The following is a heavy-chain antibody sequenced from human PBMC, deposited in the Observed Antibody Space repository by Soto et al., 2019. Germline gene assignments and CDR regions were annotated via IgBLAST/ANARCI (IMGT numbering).Heavy chain of an antibody. CDR2: INWNGGST. V-gene: IGHV3-20*01. Sequence: GGSLRLSCAASGFTFDDYGMSWVRQAPGKGLEWVSGINWNGGSTGYADSVKGRFTISRDNAKHTLYLQMNSLRAVDTALYHCASGDDAFDIWGQGTMVTVSS. D-gene: IGHD3-3*01. CDR3: ASGDDAFDI. CDR1: GFTFDDYG. J-gene: IGHJ3*02.